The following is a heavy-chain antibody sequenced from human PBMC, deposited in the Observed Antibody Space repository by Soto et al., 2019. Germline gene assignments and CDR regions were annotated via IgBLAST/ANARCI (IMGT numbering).Heavy chain of an antibody. CDR2: INGGTGQT. CDR1: GYTFSTYT. D-gene: IGHD1-1*01. CDR3: ARGKGMEENYYYYGLDI. Sequence: ASVKVSCKASGYTFSTYTMHWVRQAPGQSLEWMGWINGGTGQTRYSQRFQDRVTITRDTPASTANMELTSLTSEDTAVYYCARGKGMEENYYYYGLDIWGQGTTVTVSS. V-gene: IGHV1-3*01. J-gene: IGHJ6*02.